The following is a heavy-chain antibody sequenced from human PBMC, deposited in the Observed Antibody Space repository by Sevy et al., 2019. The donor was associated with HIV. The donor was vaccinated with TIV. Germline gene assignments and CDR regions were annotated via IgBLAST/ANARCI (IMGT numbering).Heavy chain of an antibody. D-gene: IGHD2-15*01. CDR3: ARGVAYCSGGSCFPGYYYGMDV. CDR1: GFTFSSYN. Sequence: GGSLRLSCAASGFTFSSYNMNWVRQAPGKGLEWVSSISSSSNYIYYADSMKGRFTISRDNAKNSLYLQMNSLRAEDTAVYYCARGVAYCSGGSCFPGYYYGMDVWGQGTTVTV. CDR2: ISSSSNYI. J-gene: IGHJ6*02. V-gene: IGHV3-21*01.